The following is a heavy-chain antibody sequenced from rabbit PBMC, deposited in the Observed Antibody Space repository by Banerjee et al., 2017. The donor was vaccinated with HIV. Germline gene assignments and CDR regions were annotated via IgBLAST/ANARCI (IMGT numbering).Heavy chain of an antibody. Sequence: QQQLEESGGGLVKPGGTLTLTCTASGFSFSSSYWICWVRQAPGKGLEWIACIYAGSSGSTYYASWAKGRFTISKTSSTTVTLQMTSLTAADTATYFCARNYPGGYSIDFDLWGQGTLVTVS. J-gene: IGHJ4*01. V-gene: IGHV1S45*01. CDR2: IYAGSSGST. CDR3: ARNYPGGYSIDFDL. D-gene: IGHD1-1*01. CDR1: GFSFSSSYW.